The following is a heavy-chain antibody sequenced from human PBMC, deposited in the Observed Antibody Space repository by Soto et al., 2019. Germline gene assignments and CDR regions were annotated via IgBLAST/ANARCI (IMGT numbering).Heavy chain of an antibody. CDR3: ARLAPDLVVVVAATPPPLDY. CDR1: GYSFTSYW. D-gene: IGHD2-15*01. Sequence: PGESLKISCKGSGYSFTSYWIGWVRQVPGKSLEWMGIIYPGDSDTRYSPSFQGQVTISADKSISTAYLQWSSLKASDTAMYYCARLAPDLVVVVAATPPPLDYWGQGTLVTVSS. V-gene: IGHV5-51*01. CDR2: IYPGDSDT. J-gene: IGHJ4*02.